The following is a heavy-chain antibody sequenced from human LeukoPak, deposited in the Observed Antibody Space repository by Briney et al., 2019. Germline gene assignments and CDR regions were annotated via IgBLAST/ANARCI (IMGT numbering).Heavy chain of an antibody. D-gene: IGHD5-12*01. CDR1: GYTFTSYG. J-gene: IGHJ5*02. Sequence: ASVKVSCKASGYTFTSYGISWVRQAPGQGLEWMGWISAYDGNTNYAQKLQGRVTMTTDTSTSAAYMELRSLRSDDTAVYYCARVSVDIVANDPWGQGTLVTVSS. CDR2: ISAYDGNT. V-gene: IGHV1-18*01. CDR3: ARVSVDIVANDP.